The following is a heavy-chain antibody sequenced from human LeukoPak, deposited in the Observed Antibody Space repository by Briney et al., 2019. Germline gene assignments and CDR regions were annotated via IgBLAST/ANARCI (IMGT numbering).Heavy chain of an antibody. J-gene: IGHJ4*02. CDR1: GGSFSGYY. CDR2: INHSGST. D-gene: IGHD3-22*01. Sequence: SETLSLTCAVYGGSFSGYYWSWIRQPPGKGLEWIGEINHSGSTNYNPSLKSRVTISVDTSKNQFSLKLSSVTAADTAVYYCARQFYYDSSGLHYFDYWGQGTLVTVSS. CDR3: ARQFYYDSSGLHYFDY. V-gene: IGHV4-34*01.